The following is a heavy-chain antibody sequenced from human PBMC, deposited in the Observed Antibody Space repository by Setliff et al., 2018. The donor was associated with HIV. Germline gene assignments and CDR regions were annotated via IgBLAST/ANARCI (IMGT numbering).Heavy chain of an antibody. V-gene: IGHV4-31*03. CDR1: GGSISSGGYY. Sequence: SETLSLTCTVSGGSISSGGYYWSWIRQHPGKGLEWIGYIYYSGSTYYNPSLKSRVTISVDTSKNQFSLKLSSVTAADTAVYYCARRRGGTSRSFLDYWGQGNLVTVSS. J-gene: IGHJ4*02. CDR3: ARRRGGTSRSFLDY. CDR2: IYYSGST. D-gene: IGHD3-10*01.